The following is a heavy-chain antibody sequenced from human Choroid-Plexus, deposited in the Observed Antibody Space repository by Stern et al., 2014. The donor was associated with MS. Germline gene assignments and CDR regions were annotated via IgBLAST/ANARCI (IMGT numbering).Heavy chain of an antibody. CDR3: ARGRSRVHPPLDP. J-gene: IGHJ5*02. Sequence: VQLVESGSGLVKPSQTLSLTCSVSGYSITSAAFSWTWIRPAPGQGLAWFGDINNGGSPPYNPPLRSRVTIAVATSNTQFSLRLTSVTAEDTAVYYCARGRSRVHPPLDPWGQGTLVTVSS. CDR1: GYSITSAAFS. CDR2: INNGGSP. D-gene: IGHD2-2*01. V-gene: IGHV4-30-2*01.